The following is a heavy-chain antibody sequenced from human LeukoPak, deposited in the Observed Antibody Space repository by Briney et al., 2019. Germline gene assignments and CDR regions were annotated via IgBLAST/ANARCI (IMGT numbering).Heavy chain of an antibody. CDR1: GGTFSSYA. V-gene: IGHV1-69*04. D-gene: IGHD2-15*01. CDR2: IIPILGIA. J-gene: IGHJ4*02. Sequence: ASVKVSCKASGGTFSSYAISWVRQAPGQGLEWMGRIIPILGIANYAQKFQGRVTITADKPTSTAYMELSSLRSEDTAVYYCARRECSGGSCYLFGLDYWGQGTLVTVSS. CDR3: ARRECSGGSCYLFGLDY.